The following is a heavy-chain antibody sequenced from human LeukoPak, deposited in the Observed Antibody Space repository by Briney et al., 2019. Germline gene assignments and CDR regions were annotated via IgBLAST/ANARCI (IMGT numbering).Heavy chain of an antibody. CDR1: GGSISSFY. CDR3: ARWGGDDYNLYRYFFDY. D-gene: IGHD5-24*01. CDR2: IYYTGST. J-gene: IGHJ4*02. Sequence: SETLSLTCTVSGGSISSFYWSWIRQPPGKGLEWIGYIYYTGSTNYNSSLKSRVTISVDTSKNQFSLKLSSVTAADTAVYYCARWGGDDYNLYRYFFDYWGQGSLVTVSS. V-gene: IGHV4-59*08.